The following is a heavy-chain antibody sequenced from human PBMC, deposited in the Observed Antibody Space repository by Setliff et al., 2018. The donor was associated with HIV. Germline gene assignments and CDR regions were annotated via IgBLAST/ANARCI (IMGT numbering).Heavy chain of an antibody. CDR2: IYSDGST. J-gene: IGHJ4*02. Sequence: LRLSCAASGFTVSGSYMSWVRQAPGKGLEWVSTIYSDGSTYHADSVKGRFTLSRGNSKNTLYLQMNSLTPEDTAVYYCAKPRLYNSALENWGQGTLVTVSS. CDR1: GFTVSGSY. D-gene: IGHD1-1*01. V-gene: IGHV3-66*02. CDR3: AKPRLYNSALEN.